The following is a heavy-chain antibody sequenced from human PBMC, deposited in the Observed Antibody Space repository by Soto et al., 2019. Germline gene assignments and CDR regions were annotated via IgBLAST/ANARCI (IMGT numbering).Heavy chain of an antibody. CDR1: GYTFTGYY. V-gene: IGHV1-2*04. CDR2: INPNSGGT. J-gene: IGHJ6*02. CDR3: ARTPKMTTVPPARYGMDV. D-gene: IGHD4-4*01. Sequence: QVQLVQSGAEVKKPGASVKVSCKASGYTFTGYYMHWVRQAPGQGLEWMGWINPNSGGTNYAQKFQGWVTMTRDTSISTAYMELSRLRSDDTAVYYCARTPKMTTVPPARYGMDVWGQGTTVTVSS.